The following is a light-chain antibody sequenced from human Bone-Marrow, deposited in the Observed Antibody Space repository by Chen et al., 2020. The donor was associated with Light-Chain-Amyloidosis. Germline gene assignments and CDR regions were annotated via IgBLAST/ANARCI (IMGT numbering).Light chain of an antibody. V-gene: IGLV3-21*02. CDR1: NIGSTS. CDR3: QVWDRSSDRPV. CDR2: DDS. J-gene: IGLJ3*02. Sequence: SYVLTQPSSVSVAPGQTATIACGGNNIGSTSVHWYQQTPGQAPLLVVYDDSDRPSGSPERWSGSNSGNTATLTISRVEAGAEADYYCQVWDRSSDRPVFGGGTKLTVL.